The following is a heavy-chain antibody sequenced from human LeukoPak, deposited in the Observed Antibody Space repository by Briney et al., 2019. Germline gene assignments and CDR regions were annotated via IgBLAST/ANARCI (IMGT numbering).Heavy chain of an antibody. CDR2: ISGSGGST. CDR3: AKVSMIVVVITGPTDY. D-gene: IGHD3-22*01. V-gene: IGHV3-23*01. CDR1: GFTFSSYG. Sequence: GGTLRLSCAASGFTFSSYGMSWVRQAPGKGLEWVSAISGSGGSTYYADSVKGRFTISRDNAKNSLYLQMNSLRAGDTAVYYCAKVSMIVVVITGPTDYWGQGTLVTVSS. J-gene: IGHJ4*02.